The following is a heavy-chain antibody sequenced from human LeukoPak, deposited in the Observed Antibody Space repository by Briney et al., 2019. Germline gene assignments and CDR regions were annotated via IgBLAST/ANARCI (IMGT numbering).Heavy chain of an antibody. CDR3: ARAAAGGLKDY. CDR1: GGSISSYY. J-gene: IGHJ4*02. D-gene: IGHD6-13*01. V-gene: IGHV4-59*01. CDR2: IYYSGST. Sequence: SETLSLTCTVSGGSISSYYWSWIRQPPGKGLEWIGYIYYSGSTNYNPSLKSRVTISVDTSKNQFSLKLSSVTAADTAVYYCARAAAGGLKDYWGQGTLVTVSS.